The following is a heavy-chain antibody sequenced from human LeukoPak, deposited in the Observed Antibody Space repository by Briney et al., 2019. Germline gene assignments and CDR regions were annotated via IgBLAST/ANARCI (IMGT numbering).Heavy chain of an antibody. J-gene: IGHJ4*02. D-gene: IGHD2-15*01. V-gene: IGHV3-74*01. CDR1: GFAFSSYW. CDR2: INGDGSSP. CDR3: ARETSGSCPY. Sequence: AGSLRLSCTDSGFAFSSYWMQWVRQVPGQGLVWVSRINGDGSSPSYADSVKGRFTISRDNSKNTLYLQMNNLSAEDTAVYYCARETSGSCPYWGQGTVVIVSS.